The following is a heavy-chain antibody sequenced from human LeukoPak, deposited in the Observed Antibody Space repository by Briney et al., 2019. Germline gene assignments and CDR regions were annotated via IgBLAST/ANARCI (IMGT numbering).Heavy chain of an antibody. CDR3: ARDLWAPEVIEPAAMIGSYGMDV. V-gene: IGHV1-69*13. CDR2: IIPFFGTA. CDR1: GGTFSSYA. J-gene: IGHJ6*04. D-gene: IGHD2-2*01. Sequence: GASVKVSCKASGGTFSSYAISGVRQAPGQGREWMGGIIPFFGTANYPQKFQGRVTITADESTSTAYMELSSLRSEDTAVYYCARDLWAPEVIEPAAMIGSYGMDVWGKGTTVTVSS.